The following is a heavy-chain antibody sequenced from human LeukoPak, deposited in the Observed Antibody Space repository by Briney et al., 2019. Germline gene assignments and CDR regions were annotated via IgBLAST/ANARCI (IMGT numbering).Heavy chain of an antibody. CDR2: ISGSSSHI. J-gene: IGHJ5*02. D-gene: IGHD4/OR15-4a*01. V-gene: IGHV3-21*01. CDR3: VRIPNSANFPNWFDP. CDR1: GFTFSSYT. Sequence: GGSLRLSCAASGFTFSSYTINWVRQAPGKGLEWISSISGSSSHIYYADSVKGRFTISRDNAKDSLYLQMNSLRAEDTALYYCVRIPNSANFPNWFDPWGQGTLDTVSS.